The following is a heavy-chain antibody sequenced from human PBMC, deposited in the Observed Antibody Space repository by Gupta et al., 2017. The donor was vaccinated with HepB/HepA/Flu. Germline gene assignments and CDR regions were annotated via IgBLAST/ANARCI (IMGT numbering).Heavy chain of an antibody. Sequence: EVHLLESGGDLVQPGESLRLSCAASGFTFSSYAMSWVRQAPGKGLEWVSGISGGTSTAYYADSVKGRFTISRDNSKNTVYLQMNSLRAEDTAVYYCAKDRSSGAYYRFDYWGQGILVTVSS. V-gene: IGHV3-23*01. CDR3: AKDRSSGAYYRFDY. J-gene: IGHJ4*02. D-gene: IGHD3-22*01. CDR2: ISGGTSTA. CDR1: GFTFSSYA.